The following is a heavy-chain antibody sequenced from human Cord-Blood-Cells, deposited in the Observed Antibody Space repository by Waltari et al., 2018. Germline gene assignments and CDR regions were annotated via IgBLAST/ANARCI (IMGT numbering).Heavy chain of an antibody. CDR1: GFTFSSYS. D-gene: IGHD6-6*01. J-gene: IGHJ5*02. Sequence: GGLVQPGGSLRLSCAASGFTFSSYSMNWVRQAPGKGLEWVSYISSSSSTIYYADSVKGRFTISRDNAKNSLYLQMNSLRAEDTAVYYCARDIEYSSSPGRFYPWGQGTLVTVSS. CDR2: ISSSSSTI. CDR3: ARDIEYSSSPGRFYP. V-gene: IGHV3-48*01.